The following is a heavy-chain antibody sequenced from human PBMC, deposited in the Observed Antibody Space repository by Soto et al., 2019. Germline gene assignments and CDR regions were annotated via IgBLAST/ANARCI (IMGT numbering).Heavy chain of an antibody. D-gene: IGHD3-22*01. CDR3: ARDYYDSSGYENGDAFDI. CDR2: IYHSGSP. CDR1: GYSISSGYY. V-gene: IGHV4-38-2*02. J-gene: IGHJ3*02. Sequence: PSETLSLTCAVSGYSISSGYYWGWIRQPPGKGLEWIGSIYHSGSPYYNPSLKSRVTISVDTSKNQFSLKLSSVTAADTAVYYCARDYYDSSGYENGDAFDIWGQGTMVTVSS.